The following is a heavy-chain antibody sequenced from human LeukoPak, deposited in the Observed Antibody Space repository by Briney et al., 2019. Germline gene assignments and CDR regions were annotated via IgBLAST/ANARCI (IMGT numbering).Heavy chain of an antibody. Sequence: GGSLRLSCEASGFTFSNSWMTWVRQTPGKGLEWVANIKTDGSEKYYVDSVRGRFTISRDNAKNSLYLQMNSLRAEDTAVYYCARRYFDYWGQGTQVTVSS. CDR2: IKTDGSEK. CDR1: GFTFSNSW. J-gene: IGHJ4*02. CDR3: ARRYFDY. V-gene: IGHV3-7*01.